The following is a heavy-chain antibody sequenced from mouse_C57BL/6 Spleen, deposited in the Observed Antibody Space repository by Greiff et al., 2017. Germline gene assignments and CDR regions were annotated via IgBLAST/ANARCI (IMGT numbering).Heavy chain of an antibody. CDR1: GYTFTSYW. CDR3: ALYYGTSLGAY. CDR2: IDPSDSYT. J-gene: IGHJ3*01. V-gene: IGHV1-69*01. D-gene: IGHD2-1*01. Sequence: QVQLQQPGAELVMPGASVKLSCKASGYTFTSYWMHWVKQRPGQGLEWIGEIDPSDSYTNYNQKFKGKSTLTVDKSSSTAYMQLSSLTSEDSAVYYCALYYGTSLGAYWGQGTLVTVSA.